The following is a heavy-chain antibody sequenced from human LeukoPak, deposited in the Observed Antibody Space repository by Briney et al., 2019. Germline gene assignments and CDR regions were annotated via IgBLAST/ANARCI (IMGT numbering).Heavy chain of an antibody. J-gene: IGHJ6*02. CDR2: ISWNGGTI. Sequence: PGRSLRLSCAASGFTFDDYAMHWVRQAPGKGLEWVSGISWNGGTITYADSVKGRFTISRDNAKNSLYLQMNSLRAEDTALYYCAKDSGVALTGYGMDVWGQGTTVTVSS. CDR1: GFTFDDYA. D-gene: IGHD2-15*01. V-gene: IGHV3-9*01. CDR3: AKDSGVALTGYGMDV.